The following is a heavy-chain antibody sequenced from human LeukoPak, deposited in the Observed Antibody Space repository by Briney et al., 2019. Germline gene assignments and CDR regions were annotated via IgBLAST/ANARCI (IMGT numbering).Heavy chain of an antibody. J-gene: IGHJ4*02. CDR2: IYTSGST. V-gene: IGHV4-61*02. CDR3: AREGPMFDSGSYSKSLGY. CDR1: GGSISSGSYY. Sequence: SETLSLTCTVSGGSISSGSYYWSWIRQPAGKGLEWIGRIYTSGSTNYNPSLKSRVTISVDTSKNQFSLKLSSVTAADTAVYYCAREGPMFDSGSYSKSLGYWGQGILVTVSS. D-gene: IGHD3-10*01.